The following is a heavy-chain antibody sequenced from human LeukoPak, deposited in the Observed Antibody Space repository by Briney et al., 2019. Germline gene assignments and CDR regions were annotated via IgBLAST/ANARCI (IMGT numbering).Heavy chain of an antibody. J-gene: IGHJ4*02. V-gene: IGHV3-15*01. CDR3: TTAETWGLRDY. CDR1: GFTFSNAW. CDR2: IKSKTDGGTT. Sequence: GGSLRLSCAASGFTFSNAWMSWVRQAPGKGLEWVGRIKSKTDGGTTYYAAPVKGRFTISRDDSKNTLYLQMNSLKTEDTAVYYCTTAETWGLRDYWGQGTLVTVSS. D-gene: IGHD7-27*01.